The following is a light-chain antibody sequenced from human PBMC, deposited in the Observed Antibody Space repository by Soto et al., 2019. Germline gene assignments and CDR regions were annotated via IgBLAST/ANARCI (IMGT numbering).Light chain of an antibody. Sequence: QSVLTQPPSVSGAPGQRVTISCTGSSSNIGAGYDVHWYQQFPGTAPKLLIYGNSNRPSGVPDRFSGSKSGTSASLAITGLQSADEADYYCQSYDSSLSAFYVFGTGTKLTVL. J-gene: IGLJ1*01. CDR1: SSNIGAGYD. CDR2: GNS. CDR3: QSYDSSLSAFYV. V-gene: IGLV1-40*01.